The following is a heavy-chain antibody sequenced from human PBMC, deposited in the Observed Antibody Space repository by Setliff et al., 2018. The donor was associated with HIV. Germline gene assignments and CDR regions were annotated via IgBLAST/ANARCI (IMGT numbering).Heavy chain of an antibody. CDR3: ARDYGSGTYTSLAY. CDR2: ISSGSGYI. Sequence: PGGSLRLSCAASRLTLSSNYMTWVRQSPGKGLEWVSVISSGSGYIYYADSVKGRLTISRDNAKNSLYLQINSLRAEDTAVHYCARDYGSGTYTSLAYWGQGTLVTVSS. J-gene: IGHJ4*02. D-gene: IGHD3-10*01. V-gene: IGHV3-21*01. CDR1: RLTLSSNY.